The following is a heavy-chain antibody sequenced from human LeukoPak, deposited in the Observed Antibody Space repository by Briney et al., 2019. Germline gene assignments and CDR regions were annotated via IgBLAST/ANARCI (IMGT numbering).Heavy chain of an antibody. J-gene: IGHJ5*02. D-gene: IGHD3-22*01. CDR1: GGSVSSGDYY. V-gene: IGHV4-30-4*08. CDR2: IYYSGST. CDR3: AEVLYSYDSSGLGWFDP. Sequence: SETLSLTCTVSGGSVSSGDYYWSWIRQPPGKDLKWIGYIYYSGSTYCNPSLKNRVTISVDTSKNQFSLKLSSVTAADTAVYYCAEVLYSYDSSGLGWFDPWGQGTLVTVSS.